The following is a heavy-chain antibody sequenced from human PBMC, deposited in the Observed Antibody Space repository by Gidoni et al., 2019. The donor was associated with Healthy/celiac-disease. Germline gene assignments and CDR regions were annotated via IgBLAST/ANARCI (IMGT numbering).Heavy chain of an antibody. J-gene: IGHJ4*02. CDR1: GGSFSGYY. D-gene: IGHD3-3*01. Sequence: QVQLPQWRAGLLKPSETLSLTCAVYGGSFSGYYWSWIRQPPGKGLEWIGEINHSGSTNYNPSLKSRVTISVDTSKNQFSLKLSSVTAADTAVYYCARPYYDFWSGPAGGFDYWGQGTLVTVSS. CDR3: ARPYYDFWSGPAGGFDY. V-gene: IGHV4-34*01. CDR2: INHSGST.